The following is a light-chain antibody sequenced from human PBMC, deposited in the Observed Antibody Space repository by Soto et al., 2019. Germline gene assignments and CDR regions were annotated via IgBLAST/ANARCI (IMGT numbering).Light chain of an antibody. CDR1: SGDFGGYNY. CDR3: SSYTSSSTLV. V-gene: IGLV2-14*01. CDR2: EVS. J-gene: IGLJ3*02. Sequence: VLTHPASVSVSPGQSIPISCPGTSGDFGGYNYVSWYQQHPGKAPKLMIFEVSKRPSGVSNRCSGSKSGNTASLTISGLQAEDEADYYCSSYTSSSTLVFGGGTK.